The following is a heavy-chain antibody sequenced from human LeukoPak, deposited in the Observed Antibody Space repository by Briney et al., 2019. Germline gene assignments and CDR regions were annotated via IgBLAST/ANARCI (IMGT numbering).Heavy chain of an antibody. D-gene: IGHD5-12*01. CDR2: ISGSGGST. CDR1: GFTFSSYA. Sequence: PGGSLRLSCAASGFTFSSYAMSWVRQAPGKGLEWVSAISGSGGSTYYAGSVKGRFTISRDNSKNTLYLQMNSLRAEDTAVYYCAKAGHIVATIELDYWGQGTLVTVSS. J-gene: IGHJ4*02. CDR3: AKAGHIVATIELDY. V-gene: IGHV3-23*01.